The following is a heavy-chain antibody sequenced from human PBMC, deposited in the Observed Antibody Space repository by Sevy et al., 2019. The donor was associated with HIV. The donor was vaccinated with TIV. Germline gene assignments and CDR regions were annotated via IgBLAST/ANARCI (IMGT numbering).Heavy chain of an antibody. Sequence: GGSLRLSCAASGFTFSNYWMAWVRQAPGKGLEWVANIKQGGDTKHYVDSVKGRFTISRDNAKNLVFLQMNTLIAEDMAVYYCARDEYGSLDYWGQGILVTVSS. V-gene: IGHV3-7*01. CDR2: IKQGGDTK. D-gene: IGHD6-13*01. J-gene: IGHJ4*02. CDR1: GFTFSNYW. CDR3: ARDEYGSLDY.